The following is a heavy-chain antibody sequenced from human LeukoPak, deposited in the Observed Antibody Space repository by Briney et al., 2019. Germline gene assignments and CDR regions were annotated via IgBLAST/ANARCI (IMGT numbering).Heavy chain of an antibody. CDR2: IYSGGST. J-gene: IGHJ4*02. CDR3: ARGVVDTAMVSGFYFDY. CDR1: GFTVSSNY. Sequence: GGSLRLSCAASGFTVSSNYMSWVRQAPGKGLEWVSVIYSGGSTYYADSVKGRFTISRDNSKNTLYLQMNSLRAEDTAVYYCARGVVDTAMVSGFYFDYWGQGTLVTVSS. V-gene: IGHV3-66*01. D-gene: IGHD5-18*01.